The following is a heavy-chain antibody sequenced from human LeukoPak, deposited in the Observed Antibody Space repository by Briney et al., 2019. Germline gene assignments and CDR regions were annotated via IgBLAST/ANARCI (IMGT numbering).Heavy chain of an antibody. V-gene: IGHV3-7*01. J-gene: IGHJ4*02. CDR3: ARADYGDYELNY. D-gene: IGHD4-17*01. CDR2: IKQDGSEK. Sequence: GGSLRLSCAASGFTFSSYLMSWVRQAPGKGLEWVANIKQDGSEKYYVDSVKGRFTISRDNAKNSLYLQMNSLRAEDAAVYYCARADYGDYELNYWGQGTLVTVSS. CDR1: GFTFSSYL.